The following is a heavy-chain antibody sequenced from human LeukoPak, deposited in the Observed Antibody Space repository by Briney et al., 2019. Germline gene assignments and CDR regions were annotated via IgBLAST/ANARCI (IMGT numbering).Heavy chain of an antibody. J-gene: IGHJ4*02. CDR2: INPNSGGT. CDR1: GYTFTNYY. CDR3: ARVSSSGWYGGDY. D-gene: IGHD6-19*01. Sequence: EASVKVSCKASGYTFTNYYIHWVRQAPGQGLEWMGWINPNSGGTNYAQKFQGRVTMTRDTSISTAYMELSRLRSDDTAVYYCARVSSSGWYGGDYWGQGTLVTVSS. V-gene: IGHV1-2*02.